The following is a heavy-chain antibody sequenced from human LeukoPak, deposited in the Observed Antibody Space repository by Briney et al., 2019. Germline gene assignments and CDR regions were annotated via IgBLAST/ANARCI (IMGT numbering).Heavy chain of an antibody. CDR2: ISAYTGNT. D-gene: IGHD3-22*01. CDR3: ARSGVGYFYDNTGYYPLDY. V-gene: IGHV1-18*01. J-gene: IGHJ4*02. CDR1: GYTFTNYG. Sequence: ASVKVPCKASGYTFTNYGISWVRQAPGQGLEWMGWISAYTGNTNYAQNFQGRVTMTTDTSMSTAFMELRSLRSDDTAVYYCARSGVGYFYDNTGYYPLDYWGQGTLVTVSS.